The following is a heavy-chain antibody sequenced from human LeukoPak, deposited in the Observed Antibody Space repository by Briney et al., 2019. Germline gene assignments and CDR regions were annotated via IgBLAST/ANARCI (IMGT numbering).Heavy chain of an antibody. D-gene: IGHD1-26*01. CDR1: GFPFSTLG. CDR3: ARGLGARSFDY. V-gene: IGHV3-64D*06. CDR2: IGSDGDGT. J-gene: IGHJ4*02. Sequence: GGSLRLSCSASGFPFSTLGMHWVRQAPGKGLEHVSTIGSDGDGTYYADSVKDRFIISRDNSKNAVYLQMSSLRPEDTAVYYCARGLGARSFDYWGQGTLVSVSS.